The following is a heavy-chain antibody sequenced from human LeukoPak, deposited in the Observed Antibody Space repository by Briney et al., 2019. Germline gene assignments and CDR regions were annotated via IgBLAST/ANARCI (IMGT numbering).Heavy chain of an antibody. D-gene: IGHD3-10*01. V-gene: IGHV4-59*01. CDR1: GGSISSDY. CDR3: AKARRHYYGSGRNLTPWPAGMDV. J-gene: IGHJ6*02. CDR2: SGST. Sequence: SETLFLTCTVSGGSISSDYWTWIRQTPGRGLEWIGYSGSTKYNPSLKSRVTISVDTSKSQCSLTLSSVTAADTAVYYCAKARRHYYGSGRNLTPWPAGMDVWGQGTTVTVS.